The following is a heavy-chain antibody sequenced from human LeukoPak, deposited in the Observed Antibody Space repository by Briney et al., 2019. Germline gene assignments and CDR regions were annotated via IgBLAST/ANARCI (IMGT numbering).Heavy chain of an antibody. D-gene: IGHD5-12*01. CDR2: ISYDGSNK. V-gene: IGHV3-30*18. CDR1: GFTFSSYG. J-gene: IGHJ4*02. CDR3: AKDLSPGGEWLRLSDY. Sequence: GRSLRLSCAASGFTFSSYGMHWVRQAPGKGLEWVAVISYDGSNKYYADSVKGRFTISRDNSKNTLYLQMNSLRAEDTAVYYCAKDLSPGGEWLRLSDYWGQGTLVTVSS.